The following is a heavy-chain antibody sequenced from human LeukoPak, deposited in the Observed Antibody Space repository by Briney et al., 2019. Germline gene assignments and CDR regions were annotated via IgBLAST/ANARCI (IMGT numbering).Heavy chain of an antibody. J-gene: IGHJ4*02. CDR2: ISSSGSTI. D-gene: IGHD6-19*01. Sequence: QPGGSLRLSCAAPGFTFSSYAMSWVRQAPGKGLEWVSYISSSGSTIYYTDSVKGRFTISRDNAKNSLYLQMDSLRAEDTAVYYCARGSSSGWYFDYWGQGTLVTVSS. CDR1: GFTFSSYA. CDR3: ARGSSSGWYFDY. V-gene: IGHV3-48*03.